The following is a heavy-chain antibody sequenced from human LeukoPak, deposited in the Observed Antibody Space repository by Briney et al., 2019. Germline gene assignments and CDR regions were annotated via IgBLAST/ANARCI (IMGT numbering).Heavy chain of an antibody. V-gene: IGHV3-48*01. CDR3: ARVKGYGGYTVVPLDY. D-gene: IGHD6-13*01. J-gene: IGHJ4*02. CDR2: ISGSSSAI. Sequence: GGSLRLSCAASGFTFNIYSMNWVRQAPGKGLEWVSYISGSSSAIYYADSVKGRFTISRDNAKNSLYLQMNSLRAEDTAVYYCARVKGYGGYTVVPLDYWGQGTPVTVSS. CDR1: GFTFNIYS.